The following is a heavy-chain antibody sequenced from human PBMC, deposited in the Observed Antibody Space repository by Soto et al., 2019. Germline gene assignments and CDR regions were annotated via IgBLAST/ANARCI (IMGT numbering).Heavy chain of an antibody. CDR2: IIPIFGTA. V-gene: IGHV1-69*01. Sequence: QVQLVQSEAEVKKPGSSVKVSCKASGATFSSYSINWVRQAPGQGLEWMGEIIPIFGTANYAQKFQGRVTITADESTSTAYMELSSLRSEDTAVYYCARDGGRHSGGIDYWGQGTLVTVSS. CDR1: GATFSSYS. D-gene: IGHD1-26*01. CDR3: ARDGGRHSGGIDY. J-gene: IGHJ4*02.